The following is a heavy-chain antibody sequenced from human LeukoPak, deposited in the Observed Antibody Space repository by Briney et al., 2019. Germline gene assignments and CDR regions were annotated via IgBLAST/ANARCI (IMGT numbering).Heavy chain of an antibody. Sequence: SETLSLTCTVSGGSISSGDYYWSWIRQPPGKGLEWIGYIYYSGSTYYNPSLKSRVTISVDTSKNQFSLKLSSVTAADTAVYYCARDSAAAGIVDYWGEGTLLTVCS. CDR1: GGSISSGDYY. CDR2: IYYSGST. CDR3: ARDSAAAGIVDY. V-gene: IGHV4-30-4*01. J-gene: IGHJ4*02. D-gene: IGHD6-13*01.